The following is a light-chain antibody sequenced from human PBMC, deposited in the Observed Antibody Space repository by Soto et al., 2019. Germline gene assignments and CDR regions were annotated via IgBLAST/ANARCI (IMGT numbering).Light chain of an antibody. J-gene: IGLJ3*02. CDR1: SGHSRNA. CDR3: QTWGTGYRV. V-gene: IGLV4-69*01. Sequence: QSVLTQSPSASASLGASVKLTCTLSSGHSRNAIAWYQQQPEKGPRYLMKVNSDGSHTKGDGIPDRFSGSSSGAERYLTISSLQSEGEADYYCQTWGTGYRVFGGGTKVTLL. CDR2: VNSDGSH.